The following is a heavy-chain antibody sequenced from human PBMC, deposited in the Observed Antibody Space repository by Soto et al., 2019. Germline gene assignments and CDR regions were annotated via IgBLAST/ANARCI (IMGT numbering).Heavy chain of an antibody. CDR1: GGSISSGGYY. D-gene: IGHD3-22*01. Sequence: LSLTCTVSGGSISSGGYYWSWIRQHPGKGLEWIGYIYYSGSTYYNPSLKSRVTISVDTSKNQFSLKLSSVTAADTAVYYCARADDSSGYPTPFNYWGQGTLVTVSS. J-gene: IGHJ4*02. CDR3: ARADDSSGYPTPFNY. V-gene: IGHV4-31*03. CDR2: IYYSGST.